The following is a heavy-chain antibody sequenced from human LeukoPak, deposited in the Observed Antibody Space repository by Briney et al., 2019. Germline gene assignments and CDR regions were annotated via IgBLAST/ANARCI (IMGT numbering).Heavy chain of an antibody. CDR2: MYYTDDTGST. J-gene: IGHJ4*02. V-gene: IGHV4-59*01. CDR1: GGSINSYY. D-gene: IGHD3-10*01. CDR3: ARSPNFMVRGVASFDY. Sequence: SETLSLTCTVSGGSINSYYWSWIRQPPGKGLEWIGFMYYTDDTGSTNYNPSLASRVSISVHKSKNQVSLKLSSVTAADTAVYYCARSPNFMVRGVASFDYWGQGTLVTVSS.